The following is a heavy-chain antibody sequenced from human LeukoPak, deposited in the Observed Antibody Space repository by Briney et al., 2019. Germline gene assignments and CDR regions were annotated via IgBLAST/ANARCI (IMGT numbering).Heavy chain of an antibody. Sequence: SGPTLVNPTQTLPLTCTVTGFSITTDGVGVGWIRQAPGKALEWLAIIFWDGDRRYNSSLRSRLTITSDNSRNQVVLILPNMDPVDTATYFCAHSLRRPSCSGGNCYYFDYWGQGTLVTVSS. D-gene: IGHD2-15*01. CDR2: IFWDGDR. J-gene: IGHJ4*02. V-gene: IGHV2-5*02. CDR3: AHSLRRPSCSGGNCYYFDY. CDR1: GFSITTDGVG.